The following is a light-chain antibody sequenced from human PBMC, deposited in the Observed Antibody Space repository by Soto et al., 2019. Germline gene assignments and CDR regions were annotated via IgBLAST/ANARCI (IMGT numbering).Light chain of an antibody. CDR3: QQYSRYPHT. V-gene: IGKV1-16*01. Sequence: DIQMTQSPSSLSASVGDRVTITCRASQGINNYLAWFQQKPGKAPKSLISAASSLQSGVPSRFSGNGSGTDFTLTISSLQAEDFATYYCQQYSRYPHTFGQGTKLEI. CDR2: AAS. J-gene: IGKJ2*01. CDR1: QGINNY.